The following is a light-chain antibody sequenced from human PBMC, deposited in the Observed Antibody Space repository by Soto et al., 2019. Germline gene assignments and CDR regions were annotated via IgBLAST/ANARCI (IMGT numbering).Light chain of an antibody. CDR1: QSVSSS. Sequence: DIVMTQSPVTLSVSPGERATLSCRASQSVSSSLAWYQQRPGQSLRLLFYGASTRATGIPARFTGSGSGTDFTLTISSLQSEDFAVYYCQQSNKWPYTFGQGTKLE. CDR3: QQSNKWPYT. V-gene: IGKV3-15*01. J-gene: IGKJ2*01. CDR2: GAS.